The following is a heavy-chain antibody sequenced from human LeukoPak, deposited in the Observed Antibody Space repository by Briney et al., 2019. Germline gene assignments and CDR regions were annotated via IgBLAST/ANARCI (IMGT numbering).Heavy chain of an antibody. CDR2: IHYSGST. D-gene: IGHD2-2*02. CDR3: ASDALVSAAILFY. J-gene: IGHJ4*02. CDR1: GGSISSGDYY. Sequence: PSQTLSLTCSVSGGSISSGDYYWSWIRQPPGKGLEWIGYIHYSGSTYYNPSLKSRVTISVDTSKNQFSLKLRSVTAADTAVYYCASDALVSAAILFYWGQGTQVIVSS. V-gene: IGHV4-30-4*01.